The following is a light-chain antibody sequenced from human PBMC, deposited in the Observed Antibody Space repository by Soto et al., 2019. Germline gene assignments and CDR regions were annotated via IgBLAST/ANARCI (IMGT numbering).Light chain of an antibody. CDR2: GAS. Sequence: EIVFTQSPPTLSLSPGERATLSCRAGQSVSSSQLAWYQQKPGQAPRLLVYGASSRATGIPERFSGSVSETDFTLSISRLEPEDFAVYYCQHYGTPTLTSGQGTRLEIK. J-gene: IGKJ5*01. CDR3: QHYGTPTLT. V-gene: IGKV3-20*01. CDR1: QSVSSSQ.